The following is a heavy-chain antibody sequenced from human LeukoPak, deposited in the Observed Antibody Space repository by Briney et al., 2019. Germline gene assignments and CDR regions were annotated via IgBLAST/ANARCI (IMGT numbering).Heavy chain of an antibody. CDR1: GFTFSSYA. Sequence: PGRSLRLSCAASGFTFSSYAVHWVRQAPGKGLEWVAVISYDGSNKYYADSVKGRFTISRDNSKNTLYLQMNSLRAEDAAVYYCARGLWFGEFHETDYWGQGTLVTVSS. D-gene: IGHD3-10*01. CDR2: ISYDGSNK. J-gene: IGHJ4*02. CDR3: ARGLWFGEFHETDY. V-gene: IGHV3-30*04.